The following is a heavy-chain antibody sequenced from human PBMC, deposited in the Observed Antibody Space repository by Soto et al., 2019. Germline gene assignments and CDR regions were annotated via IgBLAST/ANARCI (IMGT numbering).Heavy chain of an antibody. CDR1: GDSISNSRFY. V-gene: IGHV4-39*01. Sequence: SETLSLTCAVSGDSISNSRFYWAWIRQPPGEGLEWIGSIYHTGNAYYNPSLKSRVTISVDTSKNQFSLKLTSVTAADAALYYCARDFFDSSDYTTNWFAPWGQGTLVTVSS. CDR3: ARDFFDSSDYTTNWFAP. D-gene: IGHD3-22*01. CDR2: IYHTGNA. J-gene: IGHJ5*02.